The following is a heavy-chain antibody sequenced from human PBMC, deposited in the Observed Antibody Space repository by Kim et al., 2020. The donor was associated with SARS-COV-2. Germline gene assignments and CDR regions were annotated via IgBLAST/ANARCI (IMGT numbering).Heavy chain of an antibody. D-gene: IGHD3-16*01. J-gene: IGHJ4*02. CDR2: IHSDGTTT. CDR1: GFTFSSTW. V-gene: IGHV3-74*01. Sequence: GGSLRLSCAASGFTFSSTWMHWVRQAPGGGLVWVSRIHSDGTTTNYADSVKGRFSISRDNAKNTLYLQMTSLRAEATAIYYCARPLYDYVWGTYWGQGTL. CDR3: ARPLYDYVWGTY.